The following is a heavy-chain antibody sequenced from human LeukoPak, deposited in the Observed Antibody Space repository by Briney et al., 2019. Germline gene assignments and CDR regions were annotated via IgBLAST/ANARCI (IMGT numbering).Heavy chain of an antibody. CDR1: GGSFSGYY. CDR3: ASTVTTLFDY. J-gene: IGHJ4*02. V-gene: IGHV4-34*01. Sequence: SETLSLTCAVYGGSFSGYYWSWIRHPPGKGLEWIGEINHSGSTNYNPSLKSRVTISVDTSKNQFSLKLSSVTAADTAVYYCASTVTTLFDYWGQGTLVTVSS. D-gene: IGHD4-11*01. CDR2: INHSGST.